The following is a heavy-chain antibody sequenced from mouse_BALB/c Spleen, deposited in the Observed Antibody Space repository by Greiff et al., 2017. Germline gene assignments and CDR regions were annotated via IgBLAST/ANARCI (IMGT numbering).Heavy chain of an antibody. J-gene: IGHJ1*01. CDR1: GFTFSDYY. D-gene: IGHD2-10*02. Sequence: EVQLVESGGGLVKPGGSLKLSCAASGFTFSDYYMYWVRQTPEKRLEWVATISDGGSYTYYPDSVKGRFTISRDNAKNNLYLQMSSLKSEDTAMYYCARDQEYGNYVWYFDVWGAGTTVTVSS. CDR3: ARDQEYGNYVWYFDV. V-gene: IGHV5-4*02. CDR2: ISDGGSYT.